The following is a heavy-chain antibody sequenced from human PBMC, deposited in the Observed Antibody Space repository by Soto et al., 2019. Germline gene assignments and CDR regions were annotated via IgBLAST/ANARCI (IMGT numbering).Heavy chain of an antibody. CDR1: GFTFGGYA. D-gene: IGHD1-26*01. CDR2: ISGSGVSP. Sequence: GGPLRHSCPAYGFTFGGYAMSWVRQAPGKVLEWATPISGSGVSPSYADSVKGRFTSPRDTAKNMVYLQMKSITADDKSRYNGTSPQTPGMVGATYLFYWGHGTLVTVSS. V-gene: IGHV3-23*01. J-gene: IGHJ4*01. CDR3: TSPQTPGMVGATYLFY.